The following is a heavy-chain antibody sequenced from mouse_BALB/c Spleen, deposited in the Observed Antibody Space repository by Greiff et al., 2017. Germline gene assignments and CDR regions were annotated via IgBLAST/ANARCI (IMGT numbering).Heavy chain of an antibody. CDR3: ARQDYGYDWYFDV. CDR1: GFTFSSYA. D-gene: IGHD1-2*01. Sequence: EVKVVESGGGLVKPGGSLKLSCAASGFTFSSYAMSWVRQTPEKRLEWVATISSGGSYTYYPDSVKGRFTISRDNAKNTLYLQMSSLRSEDTAMYYCARQDYGYDWYFDVWGAGTTVTVSS. V-gene: IGHV5-9-3*01. CDR2: ISSGGSYT. J-gene: IGHJ1*01.